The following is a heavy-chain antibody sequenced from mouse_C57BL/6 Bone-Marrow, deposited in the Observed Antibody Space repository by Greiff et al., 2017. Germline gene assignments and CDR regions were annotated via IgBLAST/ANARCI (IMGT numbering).Heavy chain of an antibody. J-gene: IGHJ2*01. Sequence: QVQLQQPGAELVWPGSSVKLSCKASGYTFTSYWMDWVKQRPGQGLEWIGNIYPSDSETHYNQKFKDKATLTVDKSSSTAYMQLSSLTSEDSAVYYCARRITTNDYFDYWGQGTTLTVSS. V-gene: IGHV1-61*01. CDR1: GYTFTSYW. CDR3: ARRITTNDYFDY. CDR2: IYPSDSET. D-gene: IGHD1-1*01.